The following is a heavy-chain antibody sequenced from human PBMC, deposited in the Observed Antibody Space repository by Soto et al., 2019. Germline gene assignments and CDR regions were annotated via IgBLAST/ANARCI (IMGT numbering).Heavy chain of an antibody. J-gene: IGHJ4*02. CDR1: GFTFSSYS. D-gene: IGHD3-3*01. CDR3: ARVRASDFWSGYSSVDY. CDR2: ISSSSSYI. Sequence: EVQLVESGGGLVKPGGSLRLSCAASGFTFSSYSMNWVRQAPGKGLEWVSSISSSSSYIYYADSVKGRFTISRDNAKNALYLQMNSLRAEDTAVYYCARVRASDFWSGYSSVDYWGQGTLVTVS. V-gene: IGHV3-21*01.